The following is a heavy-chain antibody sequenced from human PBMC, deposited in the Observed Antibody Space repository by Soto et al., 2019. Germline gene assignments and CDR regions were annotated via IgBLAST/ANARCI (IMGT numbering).Heavy chain of an antibody. Sequence: QVQLVESGGGVVQPGRSLRLSCAASGFTFSSYGMHWVRQAPGKGLEWVAVISYDGSNKYYADSVKGRFTISRDNSKNMLYLQMNSRRAEDTAVYYCAKDYGGGGSCCVLDYWGQGTLVTVSS. CDR3: AKDYGGGGSCCVLDY. D-gene: IGHD2-15*01. V-gene: IGHV3-30*18. CDR1: GFTFSSYG. CDR2: ISYDGSNK. J-gene: IGHJ4*02.